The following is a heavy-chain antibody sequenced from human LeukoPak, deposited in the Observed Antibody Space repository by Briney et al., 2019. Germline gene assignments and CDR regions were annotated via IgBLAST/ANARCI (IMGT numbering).Heavy chain of an antibody. CDR3: AIGGYCSSTSCYEGFDP. Sequence: SETLSLTCAVSGYSISSGYYWGWIRQPAGKGPEWIGSIYHSGSTYYNPSLKSRVTISVDTSKNQFSLKLSSVTAADTAVYYCAIGGYCSSTSCYEGFDPWGQGTLVTVSS. J-gene: IGHJ5*02. CDR2: IYHSGST. D-gene: IGHD2-2*01. CDR1: GYSISSGYY. V-gene: IGHV4-38-2*01.